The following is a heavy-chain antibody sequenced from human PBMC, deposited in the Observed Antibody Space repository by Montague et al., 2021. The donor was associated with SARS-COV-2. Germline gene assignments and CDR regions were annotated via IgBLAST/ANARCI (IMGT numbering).Heavy chain of an antibody. CDR1: GGSIGSNTNY. Sequence: SETLSLTCTVSGGSIGSNTNYWNWIRQPPGKGLEWIGSPSYSGTTYYNPSLKSRVTISVDTSKNQFSLKLSSVTATDTAVYYCARRGRVSDILTGYRDGFDIWGRGTMVTVSS. CDR3: ARRGRVSDILTGYRDGFDI. J-gene: IGHJ3*02. CDR2: PSYSGTT. V-gene: IGHV4-39*01. D-gene: IGHD3-9*01.